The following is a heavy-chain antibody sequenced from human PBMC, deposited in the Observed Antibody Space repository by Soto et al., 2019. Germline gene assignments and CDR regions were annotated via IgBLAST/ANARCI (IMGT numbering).Heavy chain of an antibody. CDR1: VGSFRNYY. CDR3: TRAERLTRSWLDP. J-gene: IGHJ5*02. V-gene: IGHV4-34*01. CDR2: VNHSGEA. Sequence: SETLSLTCGFYVGSFRNYYWICVRQPPGKGLEWIGEVNHSGEATYNPSLQSRVTISLDTSNNHFSLKMTSLTAADTALYFCTRAERLTRSWLDPGGQGTPVT. D-gene: IGHD3-3*01.